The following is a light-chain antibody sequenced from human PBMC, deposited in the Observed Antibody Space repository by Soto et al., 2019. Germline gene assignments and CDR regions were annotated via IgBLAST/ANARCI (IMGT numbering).Light chain of an antibody. CDR1: NSNIGSKT. CDR3: AAWDDSLNAWV. V-gene: IGLV1-44*01. J-gene: IGLJ3*02. Sequence: QSVLTQPPSASETPGQRVTISCSGSNSNIGSKTVNWYQQLPGTAPKLLIYSNNQRPSGVPDRFSGSKSGTSASLAISGLQSEDDAHYYCAAWDDSLNAWVFGGGTKLTVL. CDR2: SNN.